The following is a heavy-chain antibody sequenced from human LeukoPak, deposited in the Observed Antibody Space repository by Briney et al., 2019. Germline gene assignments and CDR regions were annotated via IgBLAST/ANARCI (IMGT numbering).Heavy chain of an antibody. CDR1: GFAFSTYW. Sequence: GGSLRLSCAASGFAFSTYWMHWVRQAPGKGLVWVSRIRTDGGSTYYADSVKGRFTISRDNAKNSLYLQMNSLRAEDTAVYYCARAGVGYCSGTSCYDCWGQGTLVTVSS. CDR2: IRTDGGST. CDR3: ARAGVGYCSGTSCYDC. J-gene: IGHJ4*02. D-gene: IGHD2-2*01. V-gene: IGHV3-74*01.